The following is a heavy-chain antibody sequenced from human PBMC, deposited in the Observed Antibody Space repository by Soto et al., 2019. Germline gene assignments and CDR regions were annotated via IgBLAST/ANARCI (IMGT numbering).Heavy chain of an antibody. CDR2: IRSKAYGGTT. D-gene: IGHD6-6*01. J-gene: IGHJ4*02. CDR3: TRDRRSSSPRRFDY. Sequence: PGGSLRLSCTASGFTFGDYAMSWFRQAPGKGLEWVGFIRSKAYGGTTEYAASVKGRFTISRDDSKSIAYLQMNSLKTEDTAVYYCTRDRRSSSPRRFDYWGQGTLVTVSS. V-gene: IGHV3-49*03. CDR1: GFTFGDYA.